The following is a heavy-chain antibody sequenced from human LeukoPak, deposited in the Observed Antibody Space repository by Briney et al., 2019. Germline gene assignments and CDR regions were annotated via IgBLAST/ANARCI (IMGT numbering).Heavy chain of an antibody. V-gene: IGHV3-30*18. CDR1: GFTFSSYG. D-gene: IGHD6-19*01. J-gene: IGHJ4*02. Sequence: GGSLRLSCAASGFTFSSYGMHWVRQAPGKGLEWVAVISYDGSNKYYADSVKGRFTISRDNSKNTLYLQMNSLRAEDTAVYYCAKDFPLQYSSGLDYWGQGTLVTVSS. CDR3: AKDFPLQYSSGLDY. CDR2: ISYDGSNK.